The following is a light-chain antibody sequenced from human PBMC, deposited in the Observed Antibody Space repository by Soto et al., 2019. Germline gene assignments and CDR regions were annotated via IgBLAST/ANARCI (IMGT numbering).Light chain of an antibody. Sequence: QSVLTPPPSVSGAPGQRVTLSCTGSSSNIGAGYDVHWYQQLPGTAPKLLIYGNSNRPSGVPDRFSGSKSGTSASLAITGLQAEDEADYYGQSYDSSLSGSVFGGGTKLTVL. CDR1: SSNIGAGYD. CDR3: QSYDSSLSGSV. CDR2: GNS. V-gene: IGLV1-40*01. J-gene: IGLJ2*01.